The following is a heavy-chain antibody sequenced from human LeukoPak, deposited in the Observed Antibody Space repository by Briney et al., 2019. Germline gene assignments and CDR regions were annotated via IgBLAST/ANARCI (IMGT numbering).Heavy chain of an antibody. J-gene: IGHJ6*04. CDR2: IKKDGSGI. CDR1: GFPFSNSW. V-gene: IGHV3-7*03. CDR3: AGGNAMDV. Sequence: GGSLRLSCAVSGFPFSNSWMYWVRQAPGKGLEGVANIKKDGSGISYVESVKGRFIISRDNSRNPLYLQMNSLKVEDTAVYFCAGGNAMDVWGKGTAVTVYS.